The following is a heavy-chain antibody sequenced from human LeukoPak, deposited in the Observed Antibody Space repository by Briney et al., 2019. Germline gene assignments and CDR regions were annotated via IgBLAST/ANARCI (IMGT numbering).Heavy chain of an antibody. D-gene: IGHD6-13*01. CDR2: ISGSGGST. CDR3: ASSSSWYAGAWRVAGLDY. J-gene: IGHJ4*02. V-gene: IGHV3-23*01. Sequence: GGSLRLSCAASGFTFSSYAMSWVRQAPGKGLEWVSAISGSGGSTYYADSVKGRFTISRDNSKNTLYLQMNSRRAEDTAVYYCASSSSWYAGAWRVAGLDYWGQGTLVTVSS. CDR1: GFTFSSYA.